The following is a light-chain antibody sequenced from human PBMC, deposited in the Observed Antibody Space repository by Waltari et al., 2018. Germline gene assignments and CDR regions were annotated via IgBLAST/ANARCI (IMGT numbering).Light chain of an antibody. CDR1: QSVSSY. Sequence: EIVLTQSPATLSLSPGERATLSCRASQSVSSYLVCYQQKPGQAPRLLIYDASKRATGIPARFSGSGSGTDFTLTISSLEPEDFAVYYCQQRGNWPSGYTFGQGTKLEIK. J-gene: IGKJ2*01. V-gene: IGKV3-11*01. CDR3: QQRGNWPSGYT. CDR2: DAS.